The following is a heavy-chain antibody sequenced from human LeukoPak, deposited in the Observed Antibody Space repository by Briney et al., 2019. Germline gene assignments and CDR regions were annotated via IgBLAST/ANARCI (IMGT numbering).Heavy chain of an antibody. J-gene: IGHJ4*02. CDR2: IYYSEST. D-gene: IGHD5-12*01. V-gene: IGHV4-61*01. CDR1: GGSVSSGSYY. CDR3: ARVRGYSGYDSPFDY. Sequence: SETLSLTCTVSGGSVSSGSYYWSWIRQPPGKGLEWIGYIYYSESTNYNPSLKSRVTISVDTSKNQFSLKLSSVTAADTAVYYCARVRGYSGYDSPFDYWGQGTLVTVSS.